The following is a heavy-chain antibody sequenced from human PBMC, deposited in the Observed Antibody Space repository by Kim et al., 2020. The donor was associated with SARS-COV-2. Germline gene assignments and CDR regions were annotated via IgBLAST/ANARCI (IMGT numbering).Heavy chain of an antibody. CDR1: GGSISSYY. J-gene: IGHJ2*01. V-gene: IGHV4-59*01. Sequence: SETLSLTCTVSGGSISSYYWSWIRQPPGKGLEWIGYICYSGSTNYNPSLKSRVTISVDTSKNQFSLKLSSVTAADTAVYYCARDHREWLQYTANWYFDLWGRGTLVTVSS. CDR3: ARDHREWLQYTANWYFDL. CDR2: ICYSGST. D-gene: IGHD3-3*01.